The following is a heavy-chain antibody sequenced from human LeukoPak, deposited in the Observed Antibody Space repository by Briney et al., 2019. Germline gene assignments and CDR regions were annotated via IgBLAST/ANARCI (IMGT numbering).Heavy chain of an antibody. CDR2: IHTTVST. J-gene: IGHJ3*02. D-gene: IGHD1-26*01. CDR3: ARRVGSSGEDPRDALET. Sequence: SETLSLTCTVSGGSISSYYGSWIRQPAGRGLEWIGRIHTTVSTNYNPSRKSRVTMSVDTSKKRFSLKLTSVTAAGTAVYFWARRVGSSGEDPRDALETWGQGTMVTVSS. V-gene: IGHV4-4*07. CDR1: GGSISSYY.